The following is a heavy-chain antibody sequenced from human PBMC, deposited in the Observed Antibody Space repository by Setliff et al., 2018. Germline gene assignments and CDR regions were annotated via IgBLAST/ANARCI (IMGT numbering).Heavy chain of an antibody. CDR2: VNHRGDT. CDR3: RFWSGYYKEDY. CDR1: GDPFTDYY. Sequence: PSETLSLTCAVYGDPFTDYYWSWLRQPPGKGLEWIEEVNHRGDTNYSPSLRGRVTMTEDAAKKQLSLKISSMTAADAGVYYCRFWSGYYKEDYWGHGTLVTVSS. J-gene: IGHJ4*01. D-gene: IGHD3-3*01. V-gene: IGHV4-34*01.